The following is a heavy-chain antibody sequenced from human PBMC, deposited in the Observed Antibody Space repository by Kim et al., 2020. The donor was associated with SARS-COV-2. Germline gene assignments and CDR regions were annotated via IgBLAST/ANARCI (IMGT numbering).Heavy chain of an antibody. J-gene: IGHJ4*02. CDR3: TTYLLQQYSSGWYGS. Sequence: APVKGRFTISREDSKNTLYLQMNSLKSEDTAVYYCTTYLLQQYSSGWYGSWGPGTLVTVSS. D-gene: IGHD6-19*01. V-gene: IGHV3-15*01.